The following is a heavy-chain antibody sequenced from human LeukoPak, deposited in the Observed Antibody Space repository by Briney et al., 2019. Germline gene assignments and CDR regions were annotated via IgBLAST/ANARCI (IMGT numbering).Heavy chain of an antibody. Sequence: ASVKVSCKASGYTFTSYGISWVRQAPGQGLEWVGWISAYNGNTNYAQKLQGRVTMTTDTSTSTAYMELRSLRSDDTAVYYCARVALGYCSSTSCPDFDYWGQGTLVTVSS. CDR2: ISAYNGNT. CDR1: GYTFTSYG. CDR3: ARVALGYCSSTSCPDFDY. J-gene: IGHJ4*02. V-gene: IGHV1-18*01. D-gene: IGHD2-2*01.